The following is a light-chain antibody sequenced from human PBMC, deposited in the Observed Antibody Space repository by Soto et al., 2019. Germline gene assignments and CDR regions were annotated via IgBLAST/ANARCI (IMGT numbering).Light chain of an antibody. CDR2: GAY. Sequence: XIPSTQSPGVFSLWPGEVASLSCRASQSISSSFLAWYQQKPGQAPRLLIYGAYSRATGINDRFSGTGSETDFTLTISRMEPEDFAVYYCQQYDNSPITVGQGTRLEIK. CDR3: QQYDNSPIT. CDR1: QSISSSF. V-gene: IGKV3-20*01. J-gene: IGKJ5*01.